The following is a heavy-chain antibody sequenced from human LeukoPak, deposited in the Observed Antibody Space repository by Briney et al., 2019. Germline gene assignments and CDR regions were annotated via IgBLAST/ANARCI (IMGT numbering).Heavy chain of an antibody. V-gene: IGHV4-59*12. CDR2: IYNSGST. CDR3: ARAESSGYYYYFDY. CDR1: GGSISGFY. D-gene: IGHD3-22*01. Sequence: SETLSLTCTVSGGSISGFYWSWIRQPPGKGLEWIAYIYNSGSTNYNPSLKSRVTISVDTSKNQFSLKLSSVTAADTAVYYCARAESSGYYYYFDYWGQGTLVTVSS. J-gene: IGHJ4*02.